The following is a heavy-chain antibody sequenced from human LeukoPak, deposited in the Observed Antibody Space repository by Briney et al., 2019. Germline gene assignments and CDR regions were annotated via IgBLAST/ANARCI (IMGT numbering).Heavy chain of an antibody. D-gene: IGHD4-17*01. V-gene: IGHV3-21*01. CDR2: IRSSTTYV. CDR3: ASLGADYGDFYFYYYMDV. J-gene: IGHJ6*03. Sequence: GGSLRLSCAASGFTFSNYNMNWVRQAPGKGLEWVSSIRSSTTYVYYADSVKGRFTISRDNAKNSLYLQMNSLRAEDTAVYYCASLGADYGDFYFYYYMDVWGKGTTVTISS. CDR1: GFTFSNYN.